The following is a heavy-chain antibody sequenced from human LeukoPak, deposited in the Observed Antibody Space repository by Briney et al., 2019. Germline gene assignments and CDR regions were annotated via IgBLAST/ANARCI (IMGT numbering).Heavy chain of an antibody. J-gene: IGHJ4*02. D-gene: IGHD6-13*01. CDR1: GFTFSNYW. Sequence: GGSLRLSCAASGFTFSNYWMSWVRQAPGKGLEWVAKIKQDGSEKYYVDSVKGRFTISRDNAKNSLYLQMNSLRAEDTAVYYCARDQMISAAGLDYWGQGTLVTVSS. V-gene: IGHV3-7*01. CDR3: ARDQMISAAGLDY. CDR2: IKQDGSEK.